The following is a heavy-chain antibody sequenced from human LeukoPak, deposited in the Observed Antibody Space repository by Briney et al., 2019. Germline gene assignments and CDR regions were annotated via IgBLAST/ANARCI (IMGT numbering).Heavy chain of an antibody. CDR2: IIPIFGTA. V-gene: IGHV1-69*13. CDR1: GGTFSSYA. Sequence: GASVKVSCKASGGTFSSYAISWVRQAPGQGLEWMGGIIPIFGTANYAQKFQGRVTITADESTSTAYMELSSLRSEDTAVYYCVRVAEDLTFDYWGQGTLVTVSS. D-gene: IGHD1-14*01. J-gene: IGHJ4*02. CDR3: VRVAEDLTFDY.